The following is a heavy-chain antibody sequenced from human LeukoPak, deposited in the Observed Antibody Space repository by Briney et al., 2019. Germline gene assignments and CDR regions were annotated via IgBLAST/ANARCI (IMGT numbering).Heavy chain of an antibody. V-gene: IGHV3-7*01. CDR3: ARGGYSFDY. CDR2: LHADGVEQ. D-gene: IGHD5-18*01. CDR1: GGSISGFY. J-gene: IGHJ4*02. Sequence: QASETLSLTCTVSGGSISGFYWSWIRQPPGKGLEWVARLHADGVEQNYVDSVTGRFTMSRDNAKNSLDLQMNSLRVEDTAVYYCARGGYSFDYLGQGTLVTVSS.